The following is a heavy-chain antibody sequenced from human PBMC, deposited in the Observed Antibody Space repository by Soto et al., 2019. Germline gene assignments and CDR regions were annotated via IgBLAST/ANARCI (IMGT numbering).Heavy chain of an antibody. CDR2: IYPSGMP. D-gene: IGHD5-18*01. CDR3: ARERGGYGLFDS. Sequence: SETLSLTCTVSGGSISNAAYSWSWIRQPPGRGLEWIGYIYPSGMPFYNPSLRSRVTISIDRSNDQFSLNLKSVTAADTAVYYCARERGGYGLFDSWGQGTLVTVSS. CDR1: GGSISNAAYS. J-gene: IGHJ4*02. V-gene: IGHV4-30-2*01.